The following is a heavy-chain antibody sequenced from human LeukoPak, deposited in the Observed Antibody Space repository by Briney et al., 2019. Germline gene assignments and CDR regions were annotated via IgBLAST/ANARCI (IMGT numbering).Heavy chain of an antibody. CDR1: GYTFTGYY. Sequence: ASVKVSCKTSGYTFTGYYMHWVRQAPGQGLEWMGWINPKSGGAEYAQKFQGRVTMTRDTSISTVYMELSRLRSDDTAVYYCARDSELYNWFDPWGQGTLVTVSS. V-gene: IGHV1-2*02. CDR3: ARDSELYNWFDP. CDR2: INPKSGGA. J-gene: IGHJ5*02. D-gene: IGHD1-14*01.